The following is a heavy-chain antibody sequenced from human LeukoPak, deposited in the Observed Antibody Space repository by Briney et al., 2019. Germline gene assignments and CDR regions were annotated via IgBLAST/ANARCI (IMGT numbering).Heavy chain of an antibody. Sequence: PSETLSLTCTVSGDSFSSYYWSWIRQPAGKGLEWIGRIYIRGTTDYNPSLKSRVTMSLDTSKNQFSLRLNSVTAADTAVYYCARVSSSGSYLFFDYWGQGTLVTVSS. CDR1: GDSFSSYY. CDR2: IYIRGTT. CDR3: ARVSSSGSYLFFDY. V-gene: IGHV4-4*07. D-gene: IGHD3-10*01. J-gene: IGHJ4*02.